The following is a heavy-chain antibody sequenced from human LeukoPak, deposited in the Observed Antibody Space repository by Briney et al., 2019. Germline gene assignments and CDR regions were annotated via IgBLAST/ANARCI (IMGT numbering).Heavy chain of an antibody. V-gene: IGHV4-39*02. CDR1: GGFVSNRSYY. CDR2: IYYSGNT. CDR3: AREVGTERWFDP. J-gene: IGHJ5*02. D-gene: IGHD5-18*01. Sequence: SETLSLTCTVSGGFVSNRSYYWGWIRQPPGKGLEWIGSIYYSGNTYYNPSLKSRVTISVDTSKNQFSPKLSSVTAADTAVYHCAREVGTERWFDPWGQGTRVTVSS.